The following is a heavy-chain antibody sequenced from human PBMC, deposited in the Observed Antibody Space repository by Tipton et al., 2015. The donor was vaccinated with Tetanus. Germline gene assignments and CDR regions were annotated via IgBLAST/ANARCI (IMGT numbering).Heavy chain of an antibody. D-gene: IGHD5-18*01. Sequence: SLRLSCAASGFSVSRKYMTWVRQAPGKGLEWVSLTYGDGSTYYADSVKGRFTISRDNSKNTLYLQMSNLRAEDTAVYYCARVADSAMVRPLDYWGQGTLVTVSS. J-gene: IGHJ4*02. CDR3: ARVADSAMVRPLDY. V-gene: IGHV3-53*01. CDR2: TYGDGST. CDR1: GFSVSRKY.